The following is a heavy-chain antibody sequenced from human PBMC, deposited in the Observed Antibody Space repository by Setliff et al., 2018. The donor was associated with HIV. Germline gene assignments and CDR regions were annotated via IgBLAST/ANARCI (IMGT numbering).Heavy chain of an antibody. V-gene: IGHV1-3*01. CDR3: ARGFSVYSSSDPLLNWFDP. D-gene: IGHD6-6*01. CDR2: INAGNGNT. J-gene: IGHJ5*02. CDR1: GYTFTSYA. Sequence: ASVKVSCKASGYTFTSYAMHWVRQAPGQRLEWMGWINAGNGNTKYSQKFQGRVTITRDTSASTAYMELSSLRSEDMAVYYCARGFSVYSSSDPLLNWFDPWGQGTLVTVSS.